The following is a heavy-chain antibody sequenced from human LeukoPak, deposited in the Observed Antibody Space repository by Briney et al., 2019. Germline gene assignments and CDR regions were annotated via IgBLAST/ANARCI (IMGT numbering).Heavy chain of an antibody. V-gene: IGHV3-7*01. Sequence: GGSLRLSCAASGFTFSSYWMSWVRQAPGKGLEWVTNIKQDGSEKYYVDSVKGRFTISRDNAKNSLYLQMNSLRAEDTAVYYCARCDSSSWDNWFDPWGQGTLVTVSS. CDR2: IKQDGSEK. CDR3: ARCDSSSWDNWFDP. D-gene: IGHD6-13*01. J-gene: IGHJ5*02. CDR1: GFTFSSYW.